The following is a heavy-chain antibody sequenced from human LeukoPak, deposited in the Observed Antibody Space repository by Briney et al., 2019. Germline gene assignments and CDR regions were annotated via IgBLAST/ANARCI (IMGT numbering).Heavy chain of an antibody. Sequence: SETLSLTCAVYGGSFSGYYWSWIRQPPGKGLEWIGEINHSGSTNYNPSLKSRVTISVDTSKNQSSLKLSSVTAADTAVYYCARGLRYDSSGYYHRRYNWFDPWGQGTLVTVSS. CDR2: INHSGST. D-gene: IGHD3-22*01. CDR1: GGSFSGYY. J-gene: IGHJ5*02. V-gene: IGHV4-34*01. CDR3: ARGLRYDSSGYYHRRYNWFDP.